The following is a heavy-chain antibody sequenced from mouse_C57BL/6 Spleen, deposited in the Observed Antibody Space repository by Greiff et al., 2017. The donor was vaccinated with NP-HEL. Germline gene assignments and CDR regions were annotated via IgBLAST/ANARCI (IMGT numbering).Heavy chain of an antibody. J-gene: IGHJ3*01. D-gene: IGHD2-4*01. Sequence: EVKLVESGGGLVKPGGSLKLSCAASGFTFSDYGMHWVRQAPEKGLEWVAYISSGSSTIYYADTVKGRFTISRDNAKNTLFLQMTSLRSEDTAMYYCARGDYYDYDWFAYWGQGTLVTVSA. CDR1: GFTFSDYG. V-gene: IGHV5-17*01. CDR2: ISSGSSTI. CDR3: ARGDYYDYDWFAY.